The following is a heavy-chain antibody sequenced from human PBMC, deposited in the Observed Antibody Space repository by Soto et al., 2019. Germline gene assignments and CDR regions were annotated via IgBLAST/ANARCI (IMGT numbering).Heavy chain of an antibody. CDR3: ATDDSSVLEYFDY. J-gene: IGHJ4*02. Sequence: GGSLRLSCAASGFSFSYHYMIWIRQAPGKGLEWVSYISSSTFYTNYADSVKGRFTISRDNAKNSLYLQMNSLRAEDTAVYYCATDDSSVLEYFDYWGQGILVTVSS. D-gene: IGHD3-22*01. CDR2: ISSSTFYT. CDR1: GFSFSYHY. V-gene: IGHV3-11*06.